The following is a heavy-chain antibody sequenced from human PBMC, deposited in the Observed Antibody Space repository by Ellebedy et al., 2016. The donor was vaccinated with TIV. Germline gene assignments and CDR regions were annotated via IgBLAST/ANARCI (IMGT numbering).Heavy chain of an antibody. CDR3: ARYHSGSHRFDP. V-gene: IGHV2-70*17. J-gene: IGHJ5*02. Sequence: SGPTLVKPTQTLTLTCSFSEFSLSTSGMCVSWIRQPPGKALEWLARIDWDDDKFYNTSLKTRLTLFKDASKNQVVLTMTNMDPVDTATYYCARYHSGSHRFDPWGQGTLVTVSS. CDR2: IDWDDDK. CDR1: EFSLSTSGMC. D-gene: IGHD3-10*01.